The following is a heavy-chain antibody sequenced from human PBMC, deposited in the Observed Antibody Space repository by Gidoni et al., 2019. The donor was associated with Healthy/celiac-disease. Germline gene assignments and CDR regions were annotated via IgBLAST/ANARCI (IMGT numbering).Heavy chain of an antibody. Sequence: EVQLVESGGGLVQPGGSLRLSWAAAGFTFSSYEMNGVRQAPGKGLEWVSYISSRGSTIYYEDSVKGRFTISRDNAKNSLYLQMNSLRAEDTAVYYCAREGGDGDYYFDYWGQGTLVTVSS. CDR3: AREGGDGDYYFDY. D-gene: IGHD4-17*01. V-gene: IGHV3-48*03. J-gene: IGHJ4*02. CDR1: GFTFSSYE. CDR2: ISSRGSTI.